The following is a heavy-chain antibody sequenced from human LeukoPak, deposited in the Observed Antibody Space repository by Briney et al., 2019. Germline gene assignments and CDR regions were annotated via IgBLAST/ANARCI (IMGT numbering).Heavy chain of an antibody. CDR1: GFTFSSYA. D-gene: IGHD3-10*01. CDR2: ISSSGSTI. CDR3: ARVMYYYGSGPGFDY. V-gene: IGHV3-48*04. J-gene: IGHJ4*02. Sequence: GGSLRLSCAASGFTFSSYAMSWVRQAPGKGLEWVSYISSSGSTIYYADSVKGRFTISRDNAKNSLYLQMNSLRAEDTAVYYCARVMYYYGSGPGFDYWGQGTLVTVSS.